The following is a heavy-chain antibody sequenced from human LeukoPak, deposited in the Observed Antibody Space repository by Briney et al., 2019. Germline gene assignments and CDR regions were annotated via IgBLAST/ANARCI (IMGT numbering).Heavy chain of an antibody. D-gene: IGHD3-3*01. CDR2: IYNSGTT. J-gene: IGHJ4*02. CDR1: GGSISSNF. CDR3: ARDSGYFTSDY. V-gene: IGHV4-4*08. Sequence: PSETLSLTCTVSGGSISSNFWSWIRQPPGKGLEYIGYIYNSGTTNCNPSLKSRVTISVDTSKNQFSLKLSSVTAADTAVYYCARDSGYFTSDYWGQGTLVTVSS.